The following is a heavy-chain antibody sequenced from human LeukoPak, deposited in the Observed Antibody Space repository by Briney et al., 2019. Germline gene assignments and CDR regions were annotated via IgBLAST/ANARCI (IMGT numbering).Heavy chain of an antibody. CDR2: ISWNSGSI. Sequence: PGRSLRLSCAASGFTFDDYAMHWVRQAPGKGLEWVSGISWNSGSIGYADSVKGRFTISRDNAKNSLYLQMNRLRAEDTALYYCAKDMGSGSYSHLPDYWGQGTLVTVSS. CDR3: AKDMGSGSYSHLPDY. V-gene: IGHV3-9*01. D-gene: IGHD1-26*01. CDR1: GFTFDDYA. J-gene: IGHJ4*02.